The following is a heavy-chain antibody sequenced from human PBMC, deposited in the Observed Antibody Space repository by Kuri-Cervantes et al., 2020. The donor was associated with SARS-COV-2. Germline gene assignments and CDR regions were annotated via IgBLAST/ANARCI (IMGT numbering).Heavy chain of an antibody. Sequence: ETLSLTCAASGFTFSSYGMHWVRQAPGKGLEWVSSISSSSSYIYYADSVKGRFTISRDNAKNSLYLQMNSLRAEDTAVYYCARIVRYFDQLDYWGQGTLVTVSS. CDR1: GFTFSSYG. CDR3: ARIVRYFDQLDY. J-gene: IGHJ4*02. V-gene: IGHV3-21*01. CDR2: ISSSSSYI. D-gene: IGHD3-9*01.